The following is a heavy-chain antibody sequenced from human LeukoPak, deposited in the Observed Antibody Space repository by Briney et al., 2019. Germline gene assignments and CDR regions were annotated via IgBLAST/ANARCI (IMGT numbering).Heavy chain of an antibody. CDR2: IIPILGIA. CDR3: AREGWDLTTVVPGTPHYSDY. Sequence: SVKVSCKASGGTFSSYAISWVRQAPGQGLEWMGRIIPILGIANYAQKFQGRVTITAGKSTSTAYMELSSLRSEDTAVYYCAREGWDLTTVVPGTPHYSDYWGQGTLVTVSS. J-gene: IGHJ4*02. V-gene: IGHV1-69*04. D-gene: IGHD4-23*01. CDR1: GGTFSSYA.